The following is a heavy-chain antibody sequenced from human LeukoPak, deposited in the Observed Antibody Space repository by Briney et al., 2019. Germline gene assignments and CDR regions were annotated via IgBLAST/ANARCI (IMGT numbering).Heavy chain of an antibody. CDR3: ARHGKYYSGSHYFDF. Sequence: GESLKISCQASGYSFTSQWIGWVRQMPGKGLEWMGIIYPDDSDTRYSPSFQGQVTISADKSISTAYLQWRSLKASDSAMYYCARHGKYYSGSHYFDFWGQGTLITVSS. J-gene: IGHJ4*02. V-gene: IGHV5-51*01. D-gene: IGHD6-19*01. CDR1: GYSFTSQW. CDR2: IYPDDSDT.